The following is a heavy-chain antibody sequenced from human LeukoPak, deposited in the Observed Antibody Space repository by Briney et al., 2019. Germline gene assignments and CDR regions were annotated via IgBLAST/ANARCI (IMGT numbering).Heavy chain of an antibody. CDR2: IRYGGSNK. Sequence: GGSLTLSCAASGFTFSSYGMHWVRQAPGKGLEWVEDIRYGGSNKYYADSVKGRFTISRDNSKKTLYQQMNSLRDEEPAVYYCARSYFSGGRCYAPLDYWGQGTLVTVSS. CDR3: ARSYFSGGRCYAPLDY. D-gene: IGHD2-15*01. CDR1: GFTFSSYG. J-gene: IGHJ4*02. V-gene: IGHV3-33*08.